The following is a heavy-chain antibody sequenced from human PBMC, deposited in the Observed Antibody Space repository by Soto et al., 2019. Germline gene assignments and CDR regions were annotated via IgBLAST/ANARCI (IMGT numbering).Heavy chain of an antibody. CDR1: GFTVSSNY. D-gene: IGHD4-4*01. Sequence: GGSLRLSCAASGFTVSSNYMTWVRQAPGKGLEWVSLIYSGGTTYYADSVKGRFIISRDNSKNTLYLQMNSLRAEDTAVYYCARGFSNYVAWFDPWGQGTLVTVSS. V-gene: IGHV3-66*01. CDR3: ARGFSNYVAWFDP. CDR2: IYSGGTT. J-gene: IGHJ5*02.